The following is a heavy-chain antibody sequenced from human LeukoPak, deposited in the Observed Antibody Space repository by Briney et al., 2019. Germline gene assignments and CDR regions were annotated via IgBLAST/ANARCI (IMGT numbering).Heavy chain of an antibody. J-gene: IGHJ4*02. V-gene: IGHV4-31*03. CDR2: IYYSGSA. Sequence: PSETLSLTCTVSGGSISSGGYYWSWIRQHPGKGLEWIGYIYYSGSAYYNPSLKSRVTISVDTSKNQFSLKLSSVTAADTAVYYCARDNIAVAGIDYRGQGTLVTVSS. D-gene: IGHD6-19*01. CDR3: ARDNIAVAGIDY. CDR1: GGSISSGGYY.